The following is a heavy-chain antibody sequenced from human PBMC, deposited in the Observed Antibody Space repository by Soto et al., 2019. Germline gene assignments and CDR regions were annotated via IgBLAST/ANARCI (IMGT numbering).Heavy chain of an antibody. Sequence: SETLSLTCTVSGGYISSSSYYWGWIRQPPGKGLEWIGSIYYSGSTYYNPSLKSRVTISVDTSKNQFSLKLSSVTAADTAVYYCATRPPGYLLGVFDYWSQGTLVTVSS. D-gene: IGHD6-13*01. CDR3: ATRPPGYLLGVFDY. CDR2: IYYSGST. CDR1: GGYISSSSYY. J-gene: IGHJ4*02. V-gene: IGHV4-39*01.